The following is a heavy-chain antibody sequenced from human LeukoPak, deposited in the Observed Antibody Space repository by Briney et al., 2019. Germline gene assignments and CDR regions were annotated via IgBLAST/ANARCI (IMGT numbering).Heavy chain of an antibody. D-gene: IGHD1-26*01. V-gene: IGHV1-46*01. Sequence: ASVKVSCKASGYTFINHWMHWVRQAPGQGLEWVGLINPTGTTTLYAQKFQGRITLTRDMSATTDYMELSSLTSGDTAVYYCARDNSVGDIAWWFDPWGQGTLVTVSS. CDR3: ARDNSVGDIAWWFDP. J-gene: IGHJ5*02. CDR2: INPTGTTT. CDR1: GYTFINHW.